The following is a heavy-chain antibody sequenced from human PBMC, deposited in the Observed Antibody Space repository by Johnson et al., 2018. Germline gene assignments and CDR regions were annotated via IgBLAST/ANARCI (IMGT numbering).Heavy chain of an antibody. CDR1: GYTFTSYD. D-gene: IGHD4-17*01. CDR2: MNPNSGNT. J-gene: IGHJ3*02. Sequence: QVQLVESGAEVKKPGASVKVSCKASGYTFTSYDINWVRQATGQGLEWMGWMNPNSGNTGYAQKFQGRVTMTRNTSISTAYMELSSRRSEDTAVYYCAMGTVTRGACDIWGQGTMVTVSS. V-gene: IGHV1-8*01. CDR3: AMGTVTRGACDI.